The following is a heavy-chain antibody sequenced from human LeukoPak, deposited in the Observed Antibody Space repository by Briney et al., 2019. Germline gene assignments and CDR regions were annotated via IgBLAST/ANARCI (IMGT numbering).Heavy chain of an antibody. J-gene: IGHJ5*02. D-gene: IGHD4-17*01. CDR1: GGSFSGYY. CDR2: INHSGST. CDR3: ASSGDYDRDWFDP. Sequence: PSETLSLTCVVYGGSFSGYYWSWIRQPPGKGLEWIGEINHSGSTNYNPSLKSRVTISVDTSKNQFSLKLSSVTAADTAVYYCASSGDYDRDWFDPWGQGTLVTVSS. V-gene: IGHV4-34*01.